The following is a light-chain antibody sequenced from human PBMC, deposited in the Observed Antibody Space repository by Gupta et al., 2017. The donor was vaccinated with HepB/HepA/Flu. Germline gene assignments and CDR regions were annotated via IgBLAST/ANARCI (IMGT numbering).Light chain of an antibody. CDR3: QHQSTSPWR. CDR2: ATS. CDR1: RRVRSSQ. V-gene: IGKV3D-20*02. J-gene: IGKJ1*01. Sequence: IVLTQSPATVSLSPGERVTLSCRASRRVRSSQLVWYQQRPGQAPRLLIHATSSSAIGIPDMFSGSGSVTDFTLTIISPESEDFAIYYCQHQSTSPWRFGQGTRVEIK.